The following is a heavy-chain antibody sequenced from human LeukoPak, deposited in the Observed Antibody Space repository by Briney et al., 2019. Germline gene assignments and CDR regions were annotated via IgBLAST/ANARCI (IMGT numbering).Heavy chain of an antibody. D-gene: IGHD2-2*02. CDR2: IKSRTDGGTT. J-gene: IGHJ6*04. Sequence: GGSLRLSCAASGFIFSNGWMSWVRQAPGKGLEWVGRIKSRTDGGTTDYAAPVKGKFIISRDDSKNTLYLQMNSLKTEDTAVYYCTTVYCSSTSCYSPRMDVWGKGTTDTVSS. CDR3: TTVYCSSTSCYSPRMDV. V-gene: IGHV3-15*01. CDR1: GFIFSNGW.